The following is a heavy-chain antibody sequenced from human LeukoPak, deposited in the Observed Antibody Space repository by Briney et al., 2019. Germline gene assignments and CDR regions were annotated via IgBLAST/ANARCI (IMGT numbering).Heavy chain of an antibody. D-gene: IGHD2-2*01. CDR3: ARVPGTSWGDAFDI. CDR1: GFTFSSYW. Sequence: GGSLRLSCAASGFTFSSYWMSWVRQAPGKGLEWVANIKQDGSEKYYVDSVKGRFTISRDNAENSLYLQMNSLRAEDTAVYYCARVPGTSWGDAFDIWGQGTMVTVSS. CDR2: IKQDGSEK. J-gene: IGHJ3*02. V-gene: IGHV3-7*01.